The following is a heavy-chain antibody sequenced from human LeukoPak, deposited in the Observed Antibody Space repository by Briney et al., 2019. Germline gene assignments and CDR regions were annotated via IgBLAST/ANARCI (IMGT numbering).Heavy chain of an antibody. D-gene: IGHD3-22*01. CDR3: ARASPYYYDSSGYGHFDY. V-gene: IGHV4-31*03. Sequence: SETLSLTCTVSGGSISSGGYYWSWIRQHPGKGLEWIGSIYYSGSTYYNPSLKSRVTISVDTSKNQFSLKLSSVTAADTAVYYCARASPYYYDSSGYGHFDYWGQGTLVTVSS. CDR2: IYYSGST. J-gene: IGHJ4*02. CDR1: GGSISSGGYY.